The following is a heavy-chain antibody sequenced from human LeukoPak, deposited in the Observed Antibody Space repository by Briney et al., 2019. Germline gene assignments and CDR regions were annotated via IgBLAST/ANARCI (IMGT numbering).Heavy chain of an antibody. CDR3: AKASWPATNYYDSSGPDY. CDR2: ISGSGGST. Sequence: GGSLRLSCAASGFTFSSYAMSWVRQAPGKGLEWVSAISGSGGSTYYADSVKGRFTISRDNSKNTLYLQMSSLRAEDTAVYYCAKASWPATNYYDSSGPDYWGQGTLVTVSS. CDR1: GFTFSSYA. D-gene: IGHD3-22*01. J-gene: IGHJ4*02. V-gene: IGHV3-23*01.